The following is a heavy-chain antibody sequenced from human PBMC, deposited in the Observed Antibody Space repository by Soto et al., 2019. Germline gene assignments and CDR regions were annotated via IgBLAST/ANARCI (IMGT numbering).Heavy chain of an antibody. Sequence: LQLQESGSGLVKPSQTLSLTCAVSGGSISSGGYSWSWIRQPPGKGLEWIGYIYHSGSTYYHPSLKSRVTISVDRSKNQFSLKLSSVTAADTAVYYCARVPGPWGQGTLVTVSS. CDR2: IYHSGST. V-gene: IGHV4-30-2*01. J-gene: IGHJ5*02. CDR3: ARVPGP. CDR1: GGSISSGGYS.